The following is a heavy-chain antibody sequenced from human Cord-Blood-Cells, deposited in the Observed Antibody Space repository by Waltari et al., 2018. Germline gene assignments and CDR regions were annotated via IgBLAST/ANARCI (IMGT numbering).Heavy chain of an antibody. CDR1: GFTFSCNS. CDR2: ISSSRRYI. J-gene: IGHJ4*02. CDR3: ARDEASSFDY. V-gene: IGHV3-21*01. Sequence: EVQLVESGGGLVKPGGSLRLSWSASGFTFSCNSMNWVRQAPGKGLEWISSISSSRRYIHYADSVKGRFTIARDNHKNSVYLQMNRLRAEDTAVYYCARDEASSFDYGGQGTLVTVSS.